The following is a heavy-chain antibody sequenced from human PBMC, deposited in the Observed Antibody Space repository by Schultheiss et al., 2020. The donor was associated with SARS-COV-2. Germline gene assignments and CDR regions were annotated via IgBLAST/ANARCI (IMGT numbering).Heavy chain of an antibody. CDR3: ARDTEMATISF. Sequence: SETLSLTCAVSGGSISSGGYSWSWIRQPPGKGLEWIGSIYYSGSTYYNPSLKSRVTISVDTSKNQFSLKLSSVTAADTAVYYCARDTEMATISFGGQGTLVTVSS. D-gene: IGHD5-24*01. J-gene: IGHJ4*02. CDR2: IYYSGST. CDR1: GGSISSGGYS. V-gene: IGHV4-30-2*03.